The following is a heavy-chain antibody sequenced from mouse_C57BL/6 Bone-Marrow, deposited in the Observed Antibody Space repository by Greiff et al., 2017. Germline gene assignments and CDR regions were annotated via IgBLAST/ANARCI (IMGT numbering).Heavy chain of an antibody. CDR1: GYTFTSYW. CDR2: IYPGSGST. D-gene: IGHD1-1*01. J-gene: IGHJ2*01. CDR3: ARSTVITTVVAYYFDY. V-gene: IGHV1-55*01. Sequence: VQLQQPGAELVKPGASVKMSCKASGYTFTSYWLTWVKQRPGHGLEWIGDIYPGSGSTNYHEKFKSKATLTVDTSSSTAYMQLSSLTSEDSAVYYCARSTVITTVVAYYFDYWGQGTTLTVSS.